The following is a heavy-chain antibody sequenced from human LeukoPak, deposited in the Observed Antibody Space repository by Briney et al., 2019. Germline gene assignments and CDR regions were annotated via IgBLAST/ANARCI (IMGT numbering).Heavy chain of an antibody. CDR1: GYTFTSYT. CDR3: ARDRMILGVPFDY. V-gene: IGHV1-18*01. D-gene: IGHD3-10*01. Sequence: ASVKVSCKASGYTFTSYTINWVRQAPGQGREWMGWISVHNGNTKYAQKLQGRVTLTTDTSTSTAYMELRSLRSDDTAVYYCARDRMILGVPFDYWGQGTQVTVSS. J-gene: IGHJ4*02. CDR2: ISVHNGNT.